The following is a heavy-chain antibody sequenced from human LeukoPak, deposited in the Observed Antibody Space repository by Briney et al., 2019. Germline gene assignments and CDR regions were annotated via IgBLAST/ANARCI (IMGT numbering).Heavy chain of an antibody. CDR3: ARVYYYDKGDYYRHFDS. J-gene: IGHJ4*02. Sequence: PGGSLRLSCAASGFTFSSYSMNWVRQAPGKGVGWVSYISSSSTIYYADSVKGRFTISRDNAKNSLYLQMNSLRAEDTAVYYCARVYYYDKGDYYRHFDSWGQGTLVTVSS. V-gene: IGHV3-48*01. CDR1: GFTFSSYS. D-gene: IGHD3-22*01. CDR2: ISSSSTI.